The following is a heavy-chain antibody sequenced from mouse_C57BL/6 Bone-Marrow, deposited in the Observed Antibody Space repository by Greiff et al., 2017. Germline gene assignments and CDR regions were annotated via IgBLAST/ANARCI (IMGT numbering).Heavy chain of an antibody. V-gene: IGHV1-50*01. CDR1: GYTFTSYW. Sequence: VQLQQPGAELVKPGASVKLSCKASGYTFTSYWMQWVKQRPGQGLEWIGEIDPSDSYTNYNQKFKGKATLTVDTSSSTAYMQLSSLKSEDSAVYYCASIYDGYWSYWGQGTTLTVSS. J-gene: IGHJ2*01. CDR3: ASIYDGYWSY. CDR2: IDPSDSYT. D-gene: IGHD2-3*01.